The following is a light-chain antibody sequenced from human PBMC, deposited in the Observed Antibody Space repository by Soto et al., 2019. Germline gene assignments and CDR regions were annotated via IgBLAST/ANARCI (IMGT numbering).Light chain of an antibody. CDR3: QQYHSWA. CDR1: QSSSRR. V-gene: IGKV1-5*01. CDR2: DAS. Sequence: DNQVTQSPSTLPASIGDRVTMTCRISQSSSRRLAWYQQKPGKAPKLLIYDASTLESGVPSRFSGSGSGTEFTLTIASLQPDDFGTYYCQQYHSWAFGQGTKVEV. J-gene: IGKJ1*01.